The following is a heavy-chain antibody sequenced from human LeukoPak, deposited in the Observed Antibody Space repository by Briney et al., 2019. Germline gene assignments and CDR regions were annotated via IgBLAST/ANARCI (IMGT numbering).Heavy chain of an antibody. V-gene: IGHV1-46*01. CDR2: INPSGCST. CDR1: GYTFTSYY. Sequence: ASVKVSCKASGYTFTSYYMHWVRQAPGQGLEWMGIINPSGCSTSYAQKFQGRVTMTRDTSTSTVYMELSSLRSEDTAVYYCAREGGIAAAGSWGQGTLVTVSS. D-gene: IGHD6-13*01. CDR3: AREGGIAAAGS. J-gene: IGHJ4*02.